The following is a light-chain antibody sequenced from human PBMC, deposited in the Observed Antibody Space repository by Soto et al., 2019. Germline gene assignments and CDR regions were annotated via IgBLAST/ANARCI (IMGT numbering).Light chain of an antibody. Sequence: QLVLTQPPSASGTPGQRVTISCSGGDSNIGSNTVNWYQQLPGTAPKLLIYNNDQRPSGVPDRFSGSKSGTSASLAISGLQSEDEADYYCAAWDDSLSGVLFGGGTQLTVL. V-gene: IGLV1-44*01. CDR1: DSNIGSNT. CDR3: AAWDDSLSGVL. CDR2: NND. J-gene: IGLJ2*01.